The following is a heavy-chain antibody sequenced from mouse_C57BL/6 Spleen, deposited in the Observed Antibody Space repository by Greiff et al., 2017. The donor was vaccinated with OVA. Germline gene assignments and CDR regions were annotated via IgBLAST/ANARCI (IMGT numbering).Heavy chain of an antibody. V-gene: IGHV5-6*01. CDR2: ISSGGSYT. CDR1: GFTFSSYC. D-gene: IGHD3-2*02. J-gene: IGHJ3*01. CDR3: ARKGGDSSDLAY. Sequence: DVHLVESGGDLVKPGGSLKLSCAASGFTFSSYCMSWVRQTPDKRLEWVGTISSGGSYTYYPDRLKGRVTLTRDNAKNTAYLQMSSLKSEDTAMYYCARKGGDSSDLAYWGQGTLVTVSA.